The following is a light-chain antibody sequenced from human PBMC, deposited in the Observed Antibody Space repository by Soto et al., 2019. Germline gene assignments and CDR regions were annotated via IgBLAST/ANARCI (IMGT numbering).Light chain of an antibody. CDR3: NSYTSSSTLV. CDR2: NVY. J-gene: IGLJ2*01. Sequence: QSVLTQPASVSGSPGQSITISCTGTSSDVGGYNFVSWYQQHPGKAPKLMLYNVYDRPSGISHRFSGSRSGNTASLTISGLQAEVAAHYYCNSYTSSSTLVFGGGTKVTVL. CDR1: SSDVGGYNF. V-gene: IGLV2-14*03.